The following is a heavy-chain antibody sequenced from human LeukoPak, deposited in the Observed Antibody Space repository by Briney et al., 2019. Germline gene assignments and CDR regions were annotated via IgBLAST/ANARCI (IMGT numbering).Heavy chain of an antibody. Sequence: ASVKVSCKTSGYAFTRYDITWVRQVAGQRPEWMGWMNTESGDTKYSRKFLGRLTITRDTSTTTAYMELSRLRSEDTAVYYCARVPAAYMRYYYYYMDVWGRGTTVTVSS. CDR2: MNTESGDT. V-gene: IGHV1-8*03. CDR1: GYAFTRYD. D-gene: IGHD2-2*01. CDR3: ARVPAAYMRYYYYYMDV. J-gene: IGHJ6*03.